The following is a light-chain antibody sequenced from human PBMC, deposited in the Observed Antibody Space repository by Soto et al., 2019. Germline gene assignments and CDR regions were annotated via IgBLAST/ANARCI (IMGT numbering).Light chain of an antibody. CDR1: QSVSSSY. J-gene: IGKJ1*01. Sequence: IVLTQSPATLSLSPVERSTLSCIASQSVSSSYLAWYQQKPGQAPRLLIYGASSRATGIAARFSGSGSGTDFTLTISRLEPEDFAVYYCQQYGSSRWTFGQGTKVDIK. V-gene: IGKV3-20*01. CDR3: QQYGSSRWT. CDR2: GAS.